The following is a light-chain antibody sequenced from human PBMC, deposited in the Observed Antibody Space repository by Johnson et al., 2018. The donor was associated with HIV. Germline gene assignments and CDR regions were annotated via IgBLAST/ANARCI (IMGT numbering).Light chain of an antibody. V-gene: IGLV1-51*02. CDR3: VTWDSSLSVYV. Sequence: QSVLTQPPSVSAPPGQKVTISCSGSSSNIGNNLASWYQQLPGTAPKLLIYANNKRPSGIPDRFSGSKSGTSATLGITGLQTGDEADYYCVTWDSSLSVYVCGTGTKVTVL. CDR1: SSNIGNNL. CDR2: ANN. J-gene: IGLJ1*01.